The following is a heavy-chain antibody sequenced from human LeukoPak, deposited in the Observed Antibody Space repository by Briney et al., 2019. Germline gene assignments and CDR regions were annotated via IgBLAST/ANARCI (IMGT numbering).Heavy chain of an antibody. J-gene: IGHJ4*02. CDR1: GFTFSGSA. V-gene: IGHV3-73*01. CDR3: TRLDTAMARGTDY. CDR2: IRSKANNYAT. D-gene: IGHD5-18*01. Sequence: GGSLRLSCAASGFTFSGSAMHWVRQASGKGLEWVGRIRSKANNYATAYAASVKGRFTISRDDSKNTAYLQMNSLKTEDTAVYYCTRLDTAMARGTDYWGQGTLVTVSS.